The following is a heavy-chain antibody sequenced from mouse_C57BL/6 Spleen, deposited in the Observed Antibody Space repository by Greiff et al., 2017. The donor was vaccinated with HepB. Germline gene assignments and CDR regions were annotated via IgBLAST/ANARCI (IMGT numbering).Heavy chain of an antibody. CDR1: GYSFTSYY. CDR3: ARHDYYGSPFDY. Sequence: VQLQQSGPELVKPGASVKISCKASGYSFTSYYIHWVKQRPGQGLEWIGWIYPGSGNTKYNEKFKGKATLTADTSSSTAYMQLSSLTSEDSAVYYCARHDYYGSPFDYWGQGTTLTVSS. J-gene: IGHJ2*01. CDR2: IYPGSGNT. D-gene: IGHD1-1*01. V-gene: IGHV1-66*01.